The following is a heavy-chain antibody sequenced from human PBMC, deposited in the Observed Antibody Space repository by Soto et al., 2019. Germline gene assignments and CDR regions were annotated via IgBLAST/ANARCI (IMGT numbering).Heavy chain of an antibody. V-gene: IGHV1-58*01. J-gene: IGHJ4*02. CDR2: IVVGSGNT. D-gene: IGHD3-10*01. CDR3: AANYGSGSFFEP. CDR1: GFTFTSSA. Sequence: SVKVSCKASGFTFTSSAVQWVRQARGQRLEWIGWIVVGSGNTNYAQKFQERVTITRDMSTSTAYMELSSLRSEDTAVYYCAANYGSGSFFEPWGQGTLVTVSS.